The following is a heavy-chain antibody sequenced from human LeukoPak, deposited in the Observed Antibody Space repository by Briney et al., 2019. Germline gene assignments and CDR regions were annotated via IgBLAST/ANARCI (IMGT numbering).Heavy chain of an antibody. V-gene: IGHV3-48*01. CDR1: GFTFSSYS. J-gene: IGHJ4*02. Sequence: PGGSLRLSCAASGFTFSSYSMNWVRQAPGKGLEWVSYISSSSNTIYYADSVKGRFTISRDNSKNTLYLQMNSLRAEDTAVYYCAKNQLSYWVVVPAAMQPPYYFDYWGQGTLVTVSS. CDR3: AKNQLSYWVVVPAAMQPPYYFDY. CDR2: ISSSSNTI. D-gene: IGHD2-2*01.